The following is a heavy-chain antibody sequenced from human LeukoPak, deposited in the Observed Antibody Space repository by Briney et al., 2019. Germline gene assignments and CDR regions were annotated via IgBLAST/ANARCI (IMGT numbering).Heavy chain of an antibody. J-gene: IGHJ3*02. Sequence: GGSLRLSCAASGLTVSSSYMSWVRQAPGKGLEWVSIYNDGSTYYADSMKGRFTISRDNSKNTLYLQVNSLRAGDTAMYYCARNILFAFDIWGQGTMVTVSS. CDR1: GLTVSSSY. V-gene: IGHV3-53*01. CDR3: ARNILFAFDI. CDR2: YNDGST.